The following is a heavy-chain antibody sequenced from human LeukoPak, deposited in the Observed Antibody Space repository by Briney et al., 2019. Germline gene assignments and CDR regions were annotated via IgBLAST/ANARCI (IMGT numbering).Heavy chain of an antibody. CDR3: AKSDYFDL. V-gene: IGHV3-74*01. J-gene: IGHJ5*02. CDR2: SKSDGSTA. D-gene: IGHD4-17*01. CDR1: GFTFSNYW. Sequence: GGSLRLSCAASGFTFSNYWMNWIRHAPGKGLVWVSRSKSDGSTATYADSVKGRFSVSRDNAKNTVYLQMNSLRTEDTAVYYCAKSDYFDLWGQGTLVTVSS.